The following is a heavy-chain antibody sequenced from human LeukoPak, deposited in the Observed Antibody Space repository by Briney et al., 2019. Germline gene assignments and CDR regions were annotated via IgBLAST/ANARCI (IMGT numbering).Heavy chain of an antibody. D-gene: IGHD3-9*01. V-gene: IGHV4-4*02. CDR2: IYYSGST. CDR1: GGSISSSNW. CDR3: ASSNYDILTGYYFDY. J-gene: IGHJ4*02. Sequence: SETLSLTCAVSGGSISSSNWWSWIRQPPGKGLEWIGYIYYSGSTNYNPSLKSRVTISVDTSKNQFSLKLSSVTAADTAVYYCASSNYDILTGYYFDYWGQGTLVTVSS.